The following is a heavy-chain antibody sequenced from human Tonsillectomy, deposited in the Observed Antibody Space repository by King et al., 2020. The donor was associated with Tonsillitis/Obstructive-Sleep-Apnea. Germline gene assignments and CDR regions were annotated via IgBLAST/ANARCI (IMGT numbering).Heavy chain of an antibody. CDR1: GFTFSTYW. Sequence: VQLVESGGGLVRPGGSLRLSCVGSGFTFSTYWMIWIRQTPGKGLEWVANIKGEGSDKYLLDSVKGRFTISRDNGKNSLYLQMNSLRAEDTAVYYCARDSNPHRGGSYWDAFDIWGQETMVTVSS. CDR2: IKGEGSDK. CDR3: ARDSNPHRGGSYWDAFDI. J-gene: IGHJ3*02. V-gene: IGHV3-7*03. D-gene: IGHD5-24*01.